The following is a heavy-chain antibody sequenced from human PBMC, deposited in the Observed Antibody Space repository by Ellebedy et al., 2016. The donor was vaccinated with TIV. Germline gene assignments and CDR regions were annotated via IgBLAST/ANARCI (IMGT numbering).Heavy chain of an antibody. Sequence: GESLKISCEASGLSFRSFAVHWVRQAPGKGLEWVANIKEDGSEKYYVDSVKGRFTISRDNAKDSLYLQMNNLRAEDTAVYYCATRAVPGAREHSYYFDHWGQGTLVTASS. CDR3: ATRAVPGAREHSYYFDH. J-gene: IGHJ4*02. CDR2: IKEDGSEK. V-gene: IGHV3-7*02. D-gene: IGHD6-19*01. CDR1: GLSFRSFA.